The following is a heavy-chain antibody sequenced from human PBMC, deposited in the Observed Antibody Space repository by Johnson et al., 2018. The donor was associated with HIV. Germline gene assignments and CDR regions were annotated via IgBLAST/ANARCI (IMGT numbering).Heavy chain of an antibody. CDR3: ARSLAAAGLYDAFYI. Sequence: VQLVESGGGVVQPGGSLRLSCAASGFTFSSYAMHWVRQAPGKGLEYVSGISSNGGSTYYAKSVKGRFTISRENSKNTLYLQMGSLGVEDTAVYYCARSLAAAGLYDAFYICGQGTMVTVSS. D-gene: IGHD6-13*01. CDR2: ISSNGGST. J-gene: IGHJ3*02. V-gene: IGHV3-64*01. CDR1: GFTFSSYA.